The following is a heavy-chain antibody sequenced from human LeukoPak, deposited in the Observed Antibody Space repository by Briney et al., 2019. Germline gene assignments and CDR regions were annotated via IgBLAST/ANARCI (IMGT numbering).Heavy chain of an antibody. V-gene: IGHV5-51*01. CDR2: IYPGDSDT. J-gene: IGHJ4*02. CDR1: GCSFTSYW. D-gene: IGHD3-10*01. Sequence: GESLQISCQGSGCSFTSYWIGWVRQMPGKGLEWMGIIYPGDSDTRYSPSFQGQVTISADKSNSTAYLQWSSLKASDTAMYYCAGSMVRGVITQFDYWGQGTLVTVSS. CDR3: AGSMVRGVITQFDY.